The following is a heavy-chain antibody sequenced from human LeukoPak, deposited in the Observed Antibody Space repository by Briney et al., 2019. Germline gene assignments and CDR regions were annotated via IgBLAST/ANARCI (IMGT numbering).Heavy chain of an antibody. CDR3: DYQGK. V-gene: IGHV3-48*03. CDR1: GFIFSSSE. CDR2: ITGSGTPK. D-gene: IGHD5-12*01. Sequence: GGSRRLSCAASGFIFSSSEINWMRKAPGKGPEWLSSITGSGTPKHYADSVKGRFTISRDSVKTVVYLQMNSLRDEDTAVYYCDYQGKWGQGTLVTVSS. J-gene: IGHJ1*01.